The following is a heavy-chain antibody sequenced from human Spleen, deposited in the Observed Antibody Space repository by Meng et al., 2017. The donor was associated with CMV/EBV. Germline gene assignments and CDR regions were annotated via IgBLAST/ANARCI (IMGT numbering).Heavy chain of an antibody. CDR3: STSLPRGGSAYCSADGCFTDSLLFDY. CDR2: INPSVGNT. CDR1: GCTFTRYY. D-gene: IGHD2-2*02. V-gene: IGHV1-46*01. J-gene: IGHJ4*02. Sequence: ASVKVSCKTSGCTFTRYYIQWVRQAPGQGLEWMGVINPSVGNTAYAQNFQGRVTLTRDTSTSTVYMELSSLTSEDTAVYYCSTSLPRGGSAYCSADGCFTDSLLFDYWGQGTLVTVSS.